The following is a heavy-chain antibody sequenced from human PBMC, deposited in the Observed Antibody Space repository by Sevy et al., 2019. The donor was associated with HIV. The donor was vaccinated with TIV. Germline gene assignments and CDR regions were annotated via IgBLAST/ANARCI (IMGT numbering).Heavy chain of an antibody. J-gene: IGHJ4*02. Sequence: ASVKVSCKASGGTFSSYAISWVRQAPGQGLEWMGGIIPIFGTANYAQKFQGRVTITADESTITAYMELSSLGSEDTVVYYCARDRAAQQLVFFDYWGQGTLVTVSS. CDR3: ARDRAAQQLVFFDY. CDR1: GGTFSSYA. D-gene: IGHD6-6*01. V-gene: IGHV1-69*13. CDR2: IIPIFGTA.